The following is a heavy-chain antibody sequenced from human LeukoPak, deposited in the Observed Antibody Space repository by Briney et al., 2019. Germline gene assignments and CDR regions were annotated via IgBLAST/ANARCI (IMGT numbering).Heavy chain of an antibody. CDR2: IYYSGST. CDR1: GGSISSYH. V-gene: IGHV4-59*01. J-gene: IGHJ5*02. Sequence: TLCLTRTVSGGSISSYHWRWIRQPPAKGLEGIGYIYYSGSTKYNPSLKRGDTISVDTSKNQFSLKLSSVTAADTAVYYCARDPTTDYGNWFDPWGQGTLVTVSS. D-gene: IGHD4-17*01. CDR3: ARDPTTDYGNWFDP.